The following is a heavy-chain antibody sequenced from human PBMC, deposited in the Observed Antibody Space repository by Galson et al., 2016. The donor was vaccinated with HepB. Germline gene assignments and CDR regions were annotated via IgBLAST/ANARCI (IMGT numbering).Heavy chain of an antibody. CDR2: ISSSGSTI. J-gene: IGHJ4*01. V-gene: IGHV3-11*04. D-gene: IGHD3-10*01. CDR1: GFTFSDYY. Sequence: SLRLSCAASGFTFSDYYMNWIRQAPGKGLEWVSYISSSGSTIYYADSVKGRFTISRDNAKNSLYLQMNSLTAEDTAVYYCARSEPYYHGSDPFDYWGHGTLVTVSS. CDR3: ARSEPYYHGSDPFDY.